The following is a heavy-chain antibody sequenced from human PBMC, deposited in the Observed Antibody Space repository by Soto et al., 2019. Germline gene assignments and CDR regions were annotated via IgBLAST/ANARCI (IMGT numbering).Heavy chain of an antibody. V-gene: IGHV4-59*01. J-gene: IGHJ4*02. CDR1: GGSISSYY. CDR2: IHYSGTT. CDR3: ARYNSYAIDY. D-gene: IGHD2-8*01. Sequence: SETLSLTCTVSGGSISSYYWSWIRQPPGKGLEWIANIHYSGTTNYNPSLASRVTISVDTSKNQFSLKMTSVTAADRAIYFCARYNSYAIDYWGRGTLVTVSS.